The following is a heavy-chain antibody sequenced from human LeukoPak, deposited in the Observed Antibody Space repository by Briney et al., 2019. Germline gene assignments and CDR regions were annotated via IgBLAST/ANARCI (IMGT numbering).Heavy chain of an antibody. CDR2: ISSSSTSI. CDR1: GFTFSSYH. D-gene: IGHD4-17*01. CDR3: AKKQDYGDNHWYFDL. Sequence: PGGSLRLSCVATGFTFSSYHMHWVRQAPGKGLEWVSCISSSSTSIYYADSVKGRFTISRDNAENSLFLQMNNLRAEDTAVYYCAKKQDYGDNHWYFDLWGRGTLITVSS. J-gene: IGHJ2*01. V-gene: IGHV3-48*01.